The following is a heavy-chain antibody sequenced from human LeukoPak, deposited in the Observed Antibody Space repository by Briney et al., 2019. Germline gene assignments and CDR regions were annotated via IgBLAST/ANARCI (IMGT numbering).Heavy chain of an antibody. CDR2: ISSSSSYI. J-gene: IGHJ4*02. CDR1: EFSFSSYG. CDR3: ARDRGTNYYDSSGSFDY. V-gene: IGHV3-21*01. D-gene: IGHD3-22*01. Sequence: PGGSLRLSCAASEFSFSSYGMHWVRQAPGKGLEWVSSISSSSSYIYYADSVKGRFTISRDNAKNSLYLQMNSLRAEDTAVYYCARDRGTNYYDSSGSFDYWGQGTLVTVSS.